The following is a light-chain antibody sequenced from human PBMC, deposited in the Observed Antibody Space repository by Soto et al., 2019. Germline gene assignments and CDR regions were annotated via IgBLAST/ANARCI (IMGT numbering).Light chain of an antibody. CDR2: EVN. CDR3: SSFISSSTPRV. CDR1: SSDIGTYNY. Sequence: QSVLTQPASVSGSPGQSITISCIGTSSDIGTYNYVSWYQQHPGKAPKLMIYEVNNRPSGISNRFSGSKSGNTASLTISGLRAEDEADYYCSSFISSSTPRVFGGGTKVTVL. V-gene: IGLV2-14*01. J-gene: IGLJ3*02.